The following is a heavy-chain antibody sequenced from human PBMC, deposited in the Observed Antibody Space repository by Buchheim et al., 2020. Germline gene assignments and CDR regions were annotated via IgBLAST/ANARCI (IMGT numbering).Heavy chain of an antibody. CDR3: AREYYGTNEFDY. J-gene: IGHJ4*02. V-gene: IGHV3-7*01. D-gene: IGHD3-10*01. Sequence: EVQLVESGGGLVQPGGSLRLSCAASGFSFSRYWMSWVRQAPGKGPEWVANIKEDGSENFHVDSVKGRFTISRDNAKNSLFLQMNSLRVEDTAIYYCAREYYGTNEFDYWGQGTL. CDR2: IKEDGSEN. CDR1: GFSFSRYW.